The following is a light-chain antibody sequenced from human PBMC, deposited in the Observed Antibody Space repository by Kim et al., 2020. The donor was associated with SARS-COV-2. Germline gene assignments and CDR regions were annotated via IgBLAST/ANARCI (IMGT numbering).Light chain of an antibody. Sequence: GQSITISCTGTSSDVGGYNFVSWYQQHPGKAPKLMIYDVSNRPSGVSNRFSGSKSGNTASLTNSGLQVEDEADYYCSSYTTSSTLVFGGGTKVTVL. CDR3: SSYTTSSTLV. V-gene: IGLV2-14*03. CDR2: DVS. J-gene: IGLJ2*01. CDR1: SSDVGGYNF.